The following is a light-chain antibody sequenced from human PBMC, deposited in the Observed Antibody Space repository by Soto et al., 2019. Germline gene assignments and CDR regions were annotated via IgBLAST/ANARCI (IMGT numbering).Light chain of an antibody. CDR2: EVN. CDR1: SSDVGGYNY. CDR3: SSYAGSSNV. Sequence: QSALTQPPSASGSPGQSVAISCTGTSSDVGGYNYVSWYQQHPGKAPKLMIYEVNKRPSGVPDRFSGSKSGNTASLTVSGIHAEDEADYYCSSYAGSSNVFGAGTKLTVL. J-gene: IGLJ1*01. V-gene: IGLV2-8*01.